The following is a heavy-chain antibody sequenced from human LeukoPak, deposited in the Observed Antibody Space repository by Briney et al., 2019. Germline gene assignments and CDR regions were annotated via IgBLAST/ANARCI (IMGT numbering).Heavy chain of an antibody. Sequence: GGSLRLSCATSGFNFGDYVVNWVRQAPGKGLEWVSGIFGSGGSTHYADSVKGRFTISRDNSKNTVYLQMNSLRAEDTAVYYCAKTTTGYSSGRFPGWPVDYWGQGTLVTVSS. V-gene: IGHV3-23*01. J-gene: IGHJ4*02. D-gene: IGHD6-19*01. CDR1: GFNFGDYV. CDR3: AKTTTGYSSGRFPGWPVDY. CDR2: IFGSGGST.